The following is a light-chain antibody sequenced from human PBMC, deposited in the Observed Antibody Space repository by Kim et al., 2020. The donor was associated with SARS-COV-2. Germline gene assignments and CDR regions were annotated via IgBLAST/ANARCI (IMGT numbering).Light chain of an antibody. CDR1: PSVSSY. V-gene: IGKV3-15*01. J-gene: IGKJ5*01. CDR3: QQYNNLIT. Sequence: SVSPGESATLSCRASPSVSSYFAWYQQNPGQPPRLLIFDASTRASGIPATFSGSGSGTEFTLTISSLQSEDFAVYYCQQYNNLITFGQGTRLEIK. CDR2: DAS.